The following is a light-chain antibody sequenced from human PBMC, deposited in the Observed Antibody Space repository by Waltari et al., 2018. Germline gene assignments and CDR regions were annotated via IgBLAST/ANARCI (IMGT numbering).Light chain of an antibody. CDR1: SSDAGGYNL. CDR3: TSYITTRGDWV. J-gene: IGLJ3*02. V-gene: IGLV2-14*01. Sequence: QSALTQPASVSGSPGQSITISCTGPSSDAGGYNLLSWHQQHPGKAPKLIIYEVSNRPSGVSNRFSGSKSGNTASLTISGLQAEDEADYYCTSYITTRGDWVFGGGTKLTVL. CDR2: EVS.